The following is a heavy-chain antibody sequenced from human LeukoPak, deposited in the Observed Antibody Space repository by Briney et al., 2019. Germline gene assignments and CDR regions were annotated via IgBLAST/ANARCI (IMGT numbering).Heavy chain of an antibody. Sequence: GGSLRLSCAASGFTFSSYWMSWVRQAPGKGLEWVANIKQDGSEKYYVDSVKGRFTISRDNAKNSLYLQMNSLGAEDTAVYYCARPFYDSSGYPYDAFDIWGQGTMVTVSS. D-gene: IGHD3-22*01. J-gene: IGHJ3*02. CDR2: IKQDGSEK. CDR3: ARPFYDSSGYPYDAFDI. CDR1: GFTFSSYW. V-gene: IGHV3-7*01.